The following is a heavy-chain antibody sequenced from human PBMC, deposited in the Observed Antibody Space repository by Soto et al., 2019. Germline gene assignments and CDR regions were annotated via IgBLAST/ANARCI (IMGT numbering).Heavy chain of an antibody. Sequence: QVQLQESGPGLVKPSQTLSLTCTVSGDSMGSGDYYWTWIRQPPGKGLEWIGYIYYIGTTFYNPSLESRVNISIATSKNHLSLRLTSVTAADTAVYYCSRGSTYYGFLTWGQGTLVTVSS. D-gene: IGHD3-10*01. V-gene: IGHV4-30-4*01. CDR3: SRGSTYYGFLT. J-gene: IGHJ5*02. CDR1: GDSMGSGDYY. CDR2: IYYIGTT.